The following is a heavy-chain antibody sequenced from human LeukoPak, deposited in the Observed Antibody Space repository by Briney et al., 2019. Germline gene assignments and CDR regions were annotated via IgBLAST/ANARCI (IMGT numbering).Heavy chain of an antibody. CDR3: ARSLPYGTTWYGRSGF. Sequence: GGSLRLSCAASGFPFNAYWMTWVRQAPGKGLEWVANIRQDGDTKYYVDSVKGRFTISRDNAMNSLYLQMNSLRAEDTAIYYCARSLPYGTTWYGRSGFWGQGTLVTVSS. V-gene: IGHV3-7*03. D-gene: IGHD6-13*01. CDR2: IRQDGDTK. J-gene: IGHJ4*02. CDR1: GFPFNAYW.